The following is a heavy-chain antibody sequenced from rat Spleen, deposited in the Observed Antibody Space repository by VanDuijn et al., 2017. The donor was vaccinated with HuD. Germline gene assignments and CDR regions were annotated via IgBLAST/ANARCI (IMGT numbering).Heavy chain of an antibody. D-gene: IGHD1-10*01. CDR2: LQIGGST. CDR1: GFSLTDYS. Sequence: QVQLKESGPGLVQSSQTLSLTCTVSGFSLTDYSVYWVRQPPGKGLEWMGRLQIGGSTDYNSALKSRLSISRDTAKSQVFLKMNSLQTEDTASYFCTRPNNPYWYFDFWGPGTMVTVSS. J-gene: IGHJ1*01. V-gene: IGHV2-19*01. CDR3: TRPNNPYWYFDF.